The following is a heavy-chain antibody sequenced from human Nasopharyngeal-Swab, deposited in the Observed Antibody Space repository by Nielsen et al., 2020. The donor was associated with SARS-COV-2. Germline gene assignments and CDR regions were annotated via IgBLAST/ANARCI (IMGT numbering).Heavy chain of an antibody. D-gene: IGHD3-16*01. V-gene: IGHV4-39*07. Sequence: SQTLSLTCTVSGGSISSSNYYCVWIRHPPGQGLEWIGDINYRGTTNYSPSLKRRVSISVDTSKNQFSLKLISVTAADTAVYYCARGRYLGIYYYGMGVWGQGTTVTVSS. CDR3: ARGRYLGIYYYGMGV. J-gene: IGHJ6*02. CDR1: GGSISSSNYY. CDR2: INYRGTT.